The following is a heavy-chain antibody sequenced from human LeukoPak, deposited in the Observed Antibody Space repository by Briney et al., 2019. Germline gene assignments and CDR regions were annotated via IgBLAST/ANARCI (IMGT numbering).Heavy chain of an antibody. CDR3: ARVYVAGTTSIFDY. V-gene: IGHV4-59*11. Sequence: PSETLSLTCTLSGRSISSRYWSWIRQPPGKGLEWIGYIYYSESTNYNPSLKSQVTISVNTSKKQFSLKLSSVSAADTAVYYCARVYVAGTTSIFDYWGQGTLVTVSS. CDR2: IYYSEST. CDR1: GRSISSRY. J-gene: IGHJ4*02. D-gene: IGHD1-7*01.